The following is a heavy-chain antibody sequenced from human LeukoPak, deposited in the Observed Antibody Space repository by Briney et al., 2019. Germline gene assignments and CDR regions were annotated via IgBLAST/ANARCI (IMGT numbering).Heavy chain of an antibody. CDR3: AREHFWSGYRDQNFDY. CDR1: GFTFSIYA. CDR2: ISASGGTT. D-gene: IGHD3-3*02. Sequence: GGSLRLSCAGSGFTFSIYAMSWVRQAPGKGLEWVSTISASGGTTYYAESVKGRFTISRDNAKNSLYLQMNSLRAEDTAVYYCAREHFWSGYRDQNFDYWGQGTLVTVSS. V-gene: IGHV3-23*01. J-gene: IGHJ4*02.